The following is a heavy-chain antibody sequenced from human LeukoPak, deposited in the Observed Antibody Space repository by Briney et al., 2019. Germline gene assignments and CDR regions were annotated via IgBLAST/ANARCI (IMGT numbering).Heavy chain of an antibody. CDR3: ARGGIVGATAPGAFDI. CDR2: IYSGGST. Sequence: GGSLRLSCAASGFTVSSNYMSWVRQAPGKGQEWVSVIYSGGSTYYADSVKGRFTISRDNSKNTLYLQMNSLRAEDTAVYYCARGGIVGATAPGAFDIWGQGTMVTVSS. J-gene: IGHJ3*02. V-gene: IGHV3-53*01. D-gene: IGHD1-26*01. CDR1: GFTVSSNY.